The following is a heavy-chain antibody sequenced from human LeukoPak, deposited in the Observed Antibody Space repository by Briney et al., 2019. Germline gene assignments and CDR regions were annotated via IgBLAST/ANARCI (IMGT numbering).Heavy chain of an antibody. Sequence: PGGSLRLSCAASGFTVSNDYMAWVRQDPGKGLDWVSLIYADGTTFYTDSVKGRFTMSRDNSKNTLYLQMNSLRPEDTAVYYCAKGPLPAARYYFDYWGQGTLVTVSS. CDR1: GFTVSNDY. J-gene: IGHJ4*02. V-gene: IGHV3-66*02. D-gene: IGHD2-2*01. CDR2: IYADGTT. CDR3: AKGPLPAARYYFDY.